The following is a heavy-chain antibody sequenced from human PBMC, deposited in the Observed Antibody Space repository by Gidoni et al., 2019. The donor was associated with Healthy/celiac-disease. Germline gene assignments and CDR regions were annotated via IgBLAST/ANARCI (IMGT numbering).Heavy chain of an antibody. D-gene: IGHD1-26*01. Sequence: EVKLLESGGGLVQPGGSLRLSCADSGVTFSSYAMSWVRQAPGKGLEWVSAISGSGGRTYYADSVKGRVTISRDNSKNTLYLQMNSLRAEDTAVYYCAKLQVKWEPYDAFDIWGQGTMVTVSS. CDR3: AKLQVKWEPYDAFDI. CDR1: GVTFSSYA. J-gene: IGHJ3*02. CDR2: ISGSGGRT. V-gene: IGHV3-23*01.